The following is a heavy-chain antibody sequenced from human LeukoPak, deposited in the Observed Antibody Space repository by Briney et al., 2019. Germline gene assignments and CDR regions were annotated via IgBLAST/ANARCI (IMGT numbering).Heavy chain of an antibody. D-gene: IGHD5-24*01. J-gene: IGHJ4*02. V-gene: IGHV3-66*04. CDR3: ARRVSRWLQLGYYFDY. CDR1: EFSVGSNY. Sequence: PGGSLRLSCAASEFSVGSNYMTWVRQAPGKGLEWVSLIYSGGSTYYADSVKGRFTISRDNSKNTLYLQMNSLRAEDTAVYYCARRVSRWLQLGYYFDYWGQGTLVTVSS. CDR2: IYSGGST.